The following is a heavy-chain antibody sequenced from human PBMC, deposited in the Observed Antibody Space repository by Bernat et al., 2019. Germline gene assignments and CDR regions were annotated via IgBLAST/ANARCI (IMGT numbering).Heavy chain of an antibody. CDR2: INAGNGNT. CDR3: ARGRPTYYYYMDV. Sequence: QVQVVQSGAEVKKPGASVKVSCLASGFIFTSYAMQWVRQAPGQRLEWMGWINAGNGNTKYSQKFQGRVTITRDTSASTAYMELSSLRAEDTAVYYCARGRPTYYYYMDVWGKGTTVTVSS. J-gene: IGHJ6*03. D-gene: IGHD1-1*01. V-gene: IGHV1-3*01. CDR1: GFIFTSYA.